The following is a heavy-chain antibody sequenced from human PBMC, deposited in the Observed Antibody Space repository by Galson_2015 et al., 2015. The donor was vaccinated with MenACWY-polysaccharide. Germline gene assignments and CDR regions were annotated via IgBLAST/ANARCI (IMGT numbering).Heavy chain of an antibody. J-gene: IGHJ6*02. V-gene: IGHV4-39*07. CDR1: GGSISSRSYY. D-gene: IGHD3-3*01. Sequence: ETLSLTCTVSGGSISSRSYYWGWIRQPPGKGLEWIGSIYYSGSTYYNPSLKSRVTISVDTSKNQFSLKLSSVTAADTAVYYCARGIDFWSYGMDVWGQGTTVTVSS. CDR3: ARGIDFWSYGMDV. CDR2: IYYSGST.